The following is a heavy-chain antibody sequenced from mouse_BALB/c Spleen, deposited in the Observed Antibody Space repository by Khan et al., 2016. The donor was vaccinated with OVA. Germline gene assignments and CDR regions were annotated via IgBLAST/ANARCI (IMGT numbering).Heavy chain of an antibody. J-gene: IGHJ3*01. D-gene: IGHD2-14*01. V-gene: IGHV2-4*02. CDR2: IWTGCST. CDR3: ARSDFGNRYGLAY. Sequence: QVQLKQSGPGLVQPSQTLSITCTVSGFSLTNYGVHWVRQPPGKGLEWLGLIWTGCSTAYYVAFLSRLIIINVNFTSQVSFKLNSLQVDDTTISYCARSDFGNRYGLAYWGQGTLVTVSA. CDR1: GFSLTNYG.